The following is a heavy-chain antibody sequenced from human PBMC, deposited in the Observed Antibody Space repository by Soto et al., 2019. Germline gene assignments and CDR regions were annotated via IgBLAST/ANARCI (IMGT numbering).Heavy chain of an antibody. D-gene: IGHD3-9*01. CDR2: IFSNDEK. CDR3: ARIRYYYMLTVLKWWVYYYYMDV. Sequence: SGPTLVNPTETLTLTCTVSGFSLSNARMGVSWIRQPPGKALEWLAHIFSNDEKSYSTSPKSRLTISKDTSKSQVVLTMTNMDLVDTATYYCARIRYYYMLTVLKWWVYYYYMDVWGKGTTVTVSS. CDR1: GFSLSNARMG. J-gene: IGHJ6*03. V-gene: IGHV2-26*01.